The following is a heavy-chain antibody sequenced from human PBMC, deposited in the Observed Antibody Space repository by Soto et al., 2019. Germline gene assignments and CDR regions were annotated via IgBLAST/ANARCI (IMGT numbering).Heavy chain of an antibody. CDR1: GGTFSSYA. Sequence: ASVKVSCKASGGTFSSYAISWVRQAPGQGLEWMGGIIPIFGTANYAQKFQGRVTITADESTSTAYMELSSLRSEGTAVYYCARKGTYYYYGMDVWGQGTTVTVSS. CDR2: IIPIFGTA. J-gene: IGHJ6*02. CDR3: ARKGTYYYYGMDV. V-gene: IGHV1-69*13. D-gene: IGHD1-1*01.